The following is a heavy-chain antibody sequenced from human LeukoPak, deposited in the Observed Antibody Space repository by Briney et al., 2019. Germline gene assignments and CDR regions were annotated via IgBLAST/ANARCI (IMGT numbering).Heavy chain of an antibody. D-gene: IGHD3-10*01. CDR3: ASASYYVSGSYYYYYYMDV. V-gene: IGHV4-39*01. CDR2: IYYSGTT. CDR1: GGSISGSSYC. J-gene: IGHJ6*03. Sequence: SETLSLTCTVSGGSISGSSYCWGWIRQPPGKGLEWIGCIYYSGTTYYNTSLKSRVTMSVDTSKNQFSLKLSSVTAADTAVYYCASASYYVSGSYYYYYYMDVWGKGTTVTVSS.